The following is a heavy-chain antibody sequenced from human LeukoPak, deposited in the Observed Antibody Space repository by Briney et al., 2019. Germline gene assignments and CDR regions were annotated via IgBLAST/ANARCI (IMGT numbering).Heavy chain of an antibody. CDR3: AKDRVRWALEY. J-gene: IGHJ4*02. Sequence: LAGGSLRLSCAASGFTLSNYGMTWVRQAPGKGLEWVSSISDNAGGTFYADSVKGRFTISRDNSKNTLYLQMNSPRAEDTAVYYCAKDRVRWALEYWGQGTLVTVSS. CDR2: ISDNAGGT. CDR1: GFTLSNYG. D-gene: IGHD2/OR15-2a*01. V-gene: IGHV3-23*01.